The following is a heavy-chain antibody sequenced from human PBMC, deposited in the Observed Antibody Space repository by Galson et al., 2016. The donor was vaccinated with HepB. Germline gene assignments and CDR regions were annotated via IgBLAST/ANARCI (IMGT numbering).Heavy chain of an antibody. CDR1: GISVTTFEVG. J-gene: IGHJ4*02. V-gene: IGHV2-5*02. CDR2: IYWDDED. D-gene: IGHD3/OR15-3a*01. CDR3: AHRGRTRYFDT. Sequence: PALVKPTQTLTLTCSVSGISVTTFEVGVGWIRQSPGKAPEWLAIIYWDDEDRYSPSLKSRLTITRDTSKSQVVLTMIKMDPEDTATYYCAHRGRTRYFDTWGQGTLVTVSS.